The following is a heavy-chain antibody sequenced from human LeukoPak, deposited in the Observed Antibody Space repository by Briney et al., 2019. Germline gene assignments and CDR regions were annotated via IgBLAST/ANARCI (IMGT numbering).Heavy chain of an antibody. CDR2: IWYDGSNK. CDR3: AKDISGGSGSYRYYYYGMDV. CDR1: GFTFSSYG. Sequence: GGSLRLSCAASGFTFSSYGMHWVRQAPGKGLEWVAVIWYDGSNKYYADSVKGRFTISRDNSKNTLYLQMNSLRAEDTAVYYCAKDISGGSGSYRYYYYGMDVWGQGTTVTVSS. J-gene: IGHJ6*02. D-gene: IGHD3-10*01. V-gene: IGHV3-30*02.